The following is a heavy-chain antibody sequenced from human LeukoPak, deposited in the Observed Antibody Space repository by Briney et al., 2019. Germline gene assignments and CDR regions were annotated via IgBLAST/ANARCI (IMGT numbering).Heavy chain of an antibody. CDR3: ASSYYDILTGYYGFDY. D-gene: IGHD3-9*01. CDR1: GYSISSGYY. V-gene: IGHV4-38-2*02. CDR2: IYHSGST. J-gene: IGHJ4*02. Sequence: SETLSLTCTVSGYSISSGYYWGWIRQPPGKGLEWIGSIYHSGSTYYNPSLKSRVTISVDTSKNQFSLKLSSVTAADTAVYYCASSYYDILTGYYGFDYWGQGTLVTVSS.